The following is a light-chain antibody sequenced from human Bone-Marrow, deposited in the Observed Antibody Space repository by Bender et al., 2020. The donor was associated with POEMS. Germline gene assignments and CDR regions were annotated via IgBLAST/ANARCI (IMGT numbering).Light chain of an antibody. CDR1: SSDIGSYNR. CDR3: SSYAGSNVWV. V-gene: IGLV2-8*01. CDR2: EVS. J-gene: IGLJ3*02. Sequence: QSALTQPPSVSGSPGQSVTISCSGTSSDIGSYNRVSWYQQYPGKAPKLMIYEVSKRPSGVPDRFSGSKSGNTASLSVSGLQAEDEGDYHCSSYAGSNVWVFGGGTKLTVL.